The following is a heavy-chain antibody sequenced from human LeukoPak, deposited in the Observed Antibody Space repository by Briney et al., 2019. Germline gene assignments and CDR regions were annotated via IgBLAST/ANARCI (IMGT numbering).Heavy chain of an antibody. CDR2: IYYSGST. J-gene: IGHJ4*02. CDR3: ARGSSWYQAHSTDY. CDR1: GGSISSSSYY. Sequence: SETLSLTCTVSGGSISSSSYYWGWIRQPPGKGLEWIGSIYYSGSTYYNPSLKSRVTISVDTSENQFSLKLRSVTAADTAVYYCARGSSWYQAHSTDYWGQGTLVTVSS. V-gene: IGHV4-39*07. D-gene: IGHD6-13*01.